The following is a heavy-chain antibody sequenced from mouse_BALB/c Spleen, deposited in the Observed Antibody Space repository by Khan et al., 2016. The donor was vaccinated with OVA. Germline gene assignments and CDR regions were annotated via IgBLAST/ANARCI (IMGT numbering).Heavy chain of an antibody. D-gene: IGHD1-1*01. CDR3: ARRFYYGHWYFDV. V-gene: IGHV3-2*02. J-gene: IGHJ1*01. CDR2: ISYSGST. Sequence: EVELVESGPGLVKPSQSLSLTCTVTGYSITSDYAWNWIRQLPGNKLEWMAYISYSGSTGYTPSLKSRVSITRDTSKNQFFLQLNSVTAEDTATYYCARRFYYGHWYFDVWGAGTPVTVSS. CDR1: GYSITSDYA.